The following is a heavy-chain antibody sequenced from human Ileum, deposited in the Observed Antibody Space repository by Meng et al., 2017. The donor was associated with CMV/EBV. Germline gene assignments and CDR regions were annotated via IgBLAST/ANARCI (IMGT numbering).Heavy chain of an antibody. CDR2: LRTSGTI. CDR1: GGSISDYH. Sequence: QTPTQESGPGLVKPSATLSLTCSVSGGSISDYHWTWIRKSAGKGLQWLGRLRTSGTIDHNPSFKSRVTLSIDTSKNQFSLKLTSVTAADTAVYYCGRAGARGVPVDIWGQGTLVTVSS. J-gene: IGHJ4*02. D-gene: IGHD3-10*01. CDR3: GRAGARGVPVDI. V-gene: IGHV4-4*07.